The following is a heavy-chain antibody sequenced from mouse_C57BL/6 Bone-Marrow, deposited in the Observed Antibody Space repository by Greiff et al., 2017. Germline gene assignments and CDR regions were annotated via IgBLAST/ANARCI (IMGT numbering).Heavy chain of an antibody. J-gene: IGHJ1*03. D-gene: IGHD1-1*01. CDR1: GYAFSSYW. Sequence: QVQLQQSGAELVKPGASVKISCKASGYAFSSYWMNWVKQRPGKGLEWIGQIYPGDGDTNYNGKFKGKATLTADKSSSTAYMQLSSLTSEDSAVYFCASGLLRYPYWYFDVWGTGTTVTVSS. V-gene: IGHV1-80*01. CDR3: ASGLLRYPYWYFDV. CDR2: IYPGDGDT.